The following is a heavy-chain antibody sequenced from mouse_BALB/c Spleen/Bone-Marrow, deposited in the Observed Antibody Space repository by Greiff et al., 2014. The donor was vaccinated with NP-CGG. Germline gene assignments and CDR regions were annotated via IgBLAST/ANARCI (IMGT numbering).Heavy chain of an antibody. Sequence: EVKVEESGGGLVQPGGSLRLSCATSGFTFTDYYMSWVRQPPGKALEWLGFIRNKANGYTTEYSASVKGRFTISRDNSQNILYLQMNTLRAEDSATYYCARGAYGNYFAWFAYWGQGTLFTGSA. J-gene: IGHJ3*01. CDR2: IRNKANGYTT. CDR1: GFTFTDYY. CDR3: ARGAYGNYFAWFAY. D-gene: IGHD2-1*01. V-gene: IGHV7-3*02.